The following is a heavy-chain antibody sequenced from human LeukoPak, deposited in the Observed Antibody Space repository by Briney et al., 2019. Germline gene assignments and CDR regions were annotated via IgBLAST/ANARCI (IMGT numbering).Heavy chain of an antibody. J-gene: IGHJ6*02. Sequence: PSETLSLTCTVSGGSVSSGSYYWSWIRQPPGKGLEWIGYIYYSGSTNYNPSLKSRVTISVDTSKNQFSLKLSSVTAADTAVCYCARAWGSSWYGHYYYGMDVWGQGTTVTVSS. CDR1: GGSVSSGSYY. CDR2: IYYSGST. CDR3: ARAWGSSWYGHYYYGMDV. D-gene: IGHD6-13*01. V-gene: IGHV4-61*01.